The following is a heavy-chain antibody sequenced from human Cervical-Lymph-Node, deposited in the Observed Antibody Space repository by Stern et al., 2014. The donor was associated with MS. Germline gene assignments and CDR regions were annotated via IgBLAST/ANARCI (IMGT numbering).Heavy chain of an antibody. CDR1: GNTFTSYY. D-gene: IGHD6-19*01. V-gene: IGHV1-46*01. CDR3: AREVAGHRLGMMDV. J-gene: IGHJ6*02. CDR2: INPYGGST. Sequence: QVQLGESGAEVKTPGASVILSCKAYGNTFTSYYIHWVRQAPGQGLEWLGIINPYGGSTSYVQKFQGRVTMTRDTSTSTVYMEVSSLRSEDTAVYYCAREVAGHRLGMMDVWGQGTSVTVSS.